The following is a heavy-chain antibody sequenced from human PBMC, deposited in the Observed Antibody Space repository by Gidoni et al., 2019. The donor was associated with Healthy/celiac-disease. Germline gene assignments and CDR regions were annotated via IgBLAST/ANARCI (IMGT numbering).Heavy chain of an antibody. CDR1: GGTFSSYS. Sequence: QVQLVQSGAEVKKPGSSVQVSCTASGGTFSSYSIRWVRQAPGQGLEWMGGIIPIVGTANYAQKFQGRGTITADESTSTAYMGLSSLRSEDTAVYYCATSITMIVVVKRGDWYFDLWGRGTLVTVSS. J-gene: IGHJ2*01. V-gene: IGHV1-69*01. CDR2: IIPIVGTA. CDR3: ATSITMIVVVKRGDWYFDL. D-gene: IGHD3-22*01.